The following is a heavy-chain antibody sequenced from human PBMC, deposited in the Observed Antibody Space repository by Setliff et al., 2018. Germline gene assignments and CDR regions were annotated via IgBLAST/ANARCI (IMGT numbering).Heavy chain of an antibody. D-gene: IGHD6-19*01. CDR2: IFHSGST. CDR3: AREQWLDPPGYYYMDV. V-gene: IGHV4-38-2*02. CDR1: GYSISSGYC. J-gene: IGHJ6*03. Sequence: PSETLSLTCAVSGYSISSGYCWGWIRQPPGKGLEWIGSIFHSGSTYYNPSLKSRVTISVDTSKNQFSLKLNSVTAADMAVYYCAREQWLDPPGYYYMDVWAKGTTVTVSS.